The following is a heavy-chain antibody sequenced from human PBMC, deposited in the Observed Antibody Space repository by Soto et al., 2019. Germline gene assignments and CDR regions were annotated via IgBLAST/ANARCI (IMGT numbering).Heavy chain of an antibody. Sequence: EVQLLESGGGLVQPGGSLRLSCAASGFTFSSYAMSWVRQAPGKGLEWVSAISGSGGSTYYADSVKGRFTISRDNSKNTLYLQMNSLRAEDTAVYYCAKVECYDILTGCYVDYWGQGTLVTVSS. J-gene: IGHJ4*02. V-gene: IGHV3-23*01. D-gene: IGHD3-9*01. CDR2: ISGSGGST. CDR3: AKVECYDILTGCYVDY. CDR1: GFTFSSYA.